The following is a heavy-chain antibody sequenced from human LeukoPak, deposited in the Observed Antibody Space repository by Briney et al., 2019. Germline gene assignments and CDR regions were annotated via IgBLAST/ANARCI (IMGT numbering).Heavy chain of an antibody. J-gene: IGHJ2*01. Sequence: PGGSLRLSCAASGFTFNTYTMNWVRQAPGKGLEWVSSITASSTAIYSADSVKGRFTISRDNAKNFLYLQMNSLRAEDTAVYYCARALYRQHIVVVNAKNYWYFDLWGRGTLVTVSS. CDR2: ITASSTAI. D-gene: IGHD2-21*01. CDR3: ARALYRQHIVVVNAKNYWYFDL. CDR1: GFTFNTYT. V-gene: IGHV3-21*01.